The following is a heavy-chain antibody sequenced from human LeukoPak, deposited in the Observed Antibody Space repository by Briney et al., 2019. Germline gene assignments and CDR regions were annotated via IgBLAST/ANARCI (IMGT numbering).Heavy chain of an antibody. V-gene: IGHV3-23*01. D-gene: IGHD3-22*01. Sequence: GGSLRLSCAASGFAFSSYAMSWVRQAPGKGLEWVSSVSDGGGNTFYADSVRGRFTISGDNSKNTLFLQMNSLRAEDTAVYYCAKDDLDSSGYYYYSAYWGQGTLVTVSS. CDR2: VSDGGGNT. CDR1: GFAFSSYA. J-gene: IGHJ4*02. CDR3: AKDDLDSSGYYYYSAY.